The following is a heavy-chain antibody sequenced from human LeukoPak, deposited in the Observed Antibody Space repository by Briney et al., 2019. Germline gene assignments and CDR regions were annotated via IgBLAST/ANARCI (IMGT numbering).Heavy chain of an antibody. V-gene: IGHV4-34*01. CDR2: INHSGGT. D-gene: IGHD2-2*01. Sequence: ASETLSLTCAVYGGSFSGYYWSWIRQPPGKGLEWIGEINHSGGTNYNPSLKSRVTISVDTSKNQFSLKLSSVTAADTAVYYCAGRRSCTSCYVTFDYWGQGTLVTVSS. J-gene: IGHJ4*02. CDR3: AGRRSCTSCYVTFDY. CDR1: GGSFSGYY.